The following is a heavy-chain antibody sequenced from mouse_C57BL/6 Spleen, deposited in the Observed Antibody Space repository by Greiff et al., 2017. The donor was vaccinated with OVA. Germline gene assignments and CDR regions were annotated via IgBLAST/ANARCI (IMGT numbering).Heavy chain of an antibody. CDR3: ARDADDGYYLGY. D-gene: IGHD2-3*01. J-gene: IGHJ2*01. CDR2: ISDGGSYT. CDR1: GFTFSSYA. V-gene: IGHV5-4*01. Sequence: EVKLVESGGGLVKPGGSLKLSCAASGFTFSSYAMSWVRQTPEKRLEWVATISDGGSYTYYPDNVKGRFTISRDNAKNNLYLQMSHLKSEDTAMYYCARDADDGYYLGYWGQGTTLTVSS.